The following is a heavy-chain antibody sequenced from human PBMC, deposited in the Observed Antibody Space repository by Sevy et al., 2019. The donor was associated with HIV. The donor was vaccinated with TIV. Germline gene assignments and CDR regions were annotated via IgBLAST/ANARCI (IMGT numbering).Heavy chain of an antibody. CDR3: DRSMEQQLDAFDI. Sequence: SETLSLTCTVSGASIRDSSYYWAWIRQPPGKGLEWIGNIYSYGETYYNSSLKSRVTISVDTSKNQFSLSLASVTAADTAIYFCDRSMEQQLDAFDIWGQGTMVTVSS. CDR2: IYSYGET. V-gene: IGHV4-39*01. J-gene: IGHJ3*02. D-gene: IGHD6-13*01. CDR1: GASIRDSSYY.